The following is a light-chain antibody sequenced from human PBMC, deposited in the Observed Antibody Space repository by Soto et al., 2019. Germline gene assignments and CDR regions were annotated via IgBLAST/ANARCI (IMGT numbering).Light chain of an antibody. CDR3: SSYAGSNVI. Sequence: QSALTQPPSASGSPGQSVTISCTGTSSDVGGYNYVSWYQQSPGKAPKLMMYEVSKRPSGVPDRFSGSKSGNTASLTVSGLQAEDEADDYCSSYAGSNVIFGGGTKLTVL. CDR2: EVS. V-gene: IGLV2-8*01. CDR1: SSDVGGYNY. J-gene: IGLJ2*01.